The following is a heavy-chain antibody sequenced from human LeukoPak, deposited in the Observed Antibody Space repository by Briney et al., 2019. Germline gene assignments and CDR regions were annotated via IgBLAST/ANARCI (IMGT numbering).Heavy chain of an antibody. V-gene: IGHV4-28*03. D-gene: IGHD3-16*01. J-gene: IGHJ4*02. Sequence: SETLSLTCAVSGYSISSSSWWGWIRQPPGNGLEWIAYIYHSGTTYYNPSLQSRVTMSVDTSKNQFSLKLSSVTAVDTAVYYCAREENAYYYFDYWGQGTLVTVSS. CDR3: AREENAYYYFDY. CDR1: GYSISSSSW. CDR2: IYHSGTT.